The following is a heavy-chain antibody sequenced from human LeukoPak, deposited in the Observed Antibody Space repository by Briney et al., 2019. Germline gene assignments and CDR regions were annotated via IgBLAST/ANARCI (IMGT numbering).Heavy chain of an antibody. Sequence: KPGGSLRLSCAASGFTFSDSYMTWVRQAPGKGLEWLSYISSSSSTIYYADSVKGRFTISRDNAKNSLYLQMNSLRAEDTAVYYCARVGATKNMDVWGKGTTVTVSS. D-gene: IGHD1-26*01. V-gene: IGHV3-11*04. CDR2: ISSSSSTI. J-gene: IGHJ6*03. CDR1: GFTFSDSY. CDR3: ARVGATKNMDV.